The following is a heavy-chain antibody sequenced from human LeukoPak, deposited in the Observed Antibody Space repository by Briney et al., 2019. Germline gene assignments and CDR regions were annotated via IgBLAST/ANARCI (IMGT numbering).Heavy chain of an antibody. J-gene: IGHJ4*02. CDR1: GFTFDYHW. V-gene: IGHV3-7*01. CDR2: IDEGGNKV. D-gene: IGHD3-10*01. Sequence: GGSLRLSCASSGFTFDYHWMTWVRQAPGRELEWVANIDEGGNKVYYAESVKGRFTISRDNAKNSVFLQMNSLRAENTAVYYCVREWFLARYSWGQGALVTVSS. CDR3: VREWFLARYS.